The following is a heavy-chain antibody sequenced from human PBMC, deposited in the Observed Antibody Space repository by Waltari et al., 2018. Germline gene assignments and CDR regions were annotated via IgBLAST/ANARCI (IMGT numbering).Heavy chain of an antibody. V-gene: IGHV4-4*07. CDR3: ARWANYYYYYMDV. J-gene: IGHJ6*03. CDR1: GGSTSIYH. CDR2: IYTSGST. Sequence: QVQLQESGPGLVKPSETLSLTCTGHGGSTSIYHRIWIRQPAGKGLEWIGLIYTSGSTNYNPSLKSRVTMSVDTSKNQFSLKLSSVTAADTAVYYCARWANYYYYYMDVWGKGTTVTVSS.